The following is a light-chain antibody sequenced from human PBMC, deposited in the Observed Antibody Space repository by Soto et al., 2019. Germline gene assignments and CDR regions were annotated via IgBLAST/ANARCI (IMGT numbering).Light chain of an antibody. CDR3: VLYMGSGILV. Sequence: QTVVTQEPSFSASPGRTVTLTCGLSSGAVSTSYYPSWYQQTPGQAPRTLIYGTNIRSSGVPARFSGSILGYKAALTITGAQADDESNYYCVLYMGSGILVFGGGTKVTVL. CDR2: GTN. V-gene: IGLV8-61*01. CDR1: SGAVSTSYY. J-gene: IGLJ2*01.